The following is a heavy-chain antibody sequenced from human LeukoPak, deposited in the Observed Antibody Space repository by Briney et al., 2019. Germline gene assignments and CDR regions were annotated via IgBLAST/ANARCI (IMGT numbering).Heavy chain of an antibody. CDR2: IYYTGAT. D-gene: IGHD6-19*01. CDR1: GGSISTY. V-gene: IGHV4-59*08. J-gene: IGHJ4*02. CDR3: ARYGGSGWVIDN. Sequence: PSETLSLTCTVSGGSISTYWTWIRQPPGQGLEWIGYIYYTGATSYNPSFKSLVIISVDTSKRQFSLKLTSVTAADTAVYYWARYGGSGWVIDNWGQGTLVTVSS.